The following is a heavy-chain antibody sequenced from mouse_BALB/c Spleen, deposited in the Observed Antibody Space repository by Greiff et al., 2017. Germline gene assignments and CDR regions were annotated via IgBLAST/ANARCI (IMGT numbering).Heavy chain of an antibody. J-gene: IGHJ2*01. CDR2: INPSSGYT. V-gene: IGHV1-4*01. CDR3: ARTTTPGHYFDY. CDR1: GYTFTSYT. D-gene: IGHD2-1*01. Sequence: VQLQQSGAELARPGASVKMSCKASGYTFTSYTMHWVKQRPGQGLEWIGYINPSSGYTNYNQKFKDKATLTADKSSSTAYMQLISLTSEDSAVYYCARTTTPGHYFDYWGQGTTLTVSS.